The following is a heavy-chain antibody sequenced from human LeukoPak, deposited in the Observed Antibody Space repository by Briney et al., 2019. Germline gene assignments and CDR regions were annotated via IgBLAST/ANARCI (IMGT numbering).Heavy chain of an antibody. D-gene: IGHD1-1*01. CDR3: ASYGPPTLERAFDI. CDR2: IYHSGST. V-gene: IGHV4-30-2*01. J-gene: IGHJ3*02. Sequence: PSETLSLTCAVSGGSISSGGYSWSWIRQPPGKGLEWIGYIYHSGSTYYNPSLKSRVTISVDRSKNQFSLKLSSVTAADTAVYYCASYGPPTLERAFDIWGQGTMVTVSS. CDR1: GGSISSGGYS.